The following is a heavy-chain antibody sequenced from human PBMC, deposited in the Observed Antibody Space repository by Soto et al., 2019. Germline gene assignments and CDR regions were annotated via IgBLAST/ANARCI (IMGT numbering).Heavy chain of an antibody. J-gene: IGHJ6*02. Sequence: QLQLQESGPGLVKPSETLSLTCTVSGGSISSSSYYWGWIRQPPGKGLEWIGSIYYSGSTYYNPSLKSRVTIAVDTSKNQFSLKLSSVTAADTAVYYCASTLTTVTTPGYYYGMDVWGQGTTVTVSS. CDR1: GGSISSSSYY. D-gene: IGHD4-17*01. V-gene: IGHV4-39*01. CDR2: IYYSGST. CDR3: ASTLTTVTTPGYYYGMDV.